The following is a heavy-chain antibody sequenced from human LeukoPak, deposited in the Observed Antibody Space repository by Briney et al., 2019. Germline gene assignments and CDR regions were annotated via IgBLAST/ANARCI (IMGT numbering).Heavy chain of an antibody. CDR2: IYHSGST. J-gene: IGHJ4*02. V-gene: IGHV4-30-2*01. Sequence: PSETLSLTCAVSGDSLSSGDYSWSWIRQPPGKGLEWIGYIYHSGSTYYNPSLKSRVTISVDGSTNQFSLRLSSVTAADTAVYYCARAVTSVAYYFDYWGQGTLVTVSS. CDR3: ARAVTSVAYYFDY. D-gene: IGHD4-17*01. CDR1: GDSLSSGDYS.